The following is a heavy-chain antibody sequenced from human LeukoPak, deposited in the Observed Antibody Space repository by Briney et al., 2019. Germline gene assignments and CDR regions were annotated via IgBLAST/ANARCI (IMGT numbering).Heavy chain of an antibody. D-gene: IGHD2-15*01. J-gene: IGHJ5*02. Sequence: SETLSLTCAVYGGSFSGYYWSWIRQPPGRGLEWIGEINHSGSTNYNPSLKSRVTISVDTSKNQFSLKLSSVTAADTAVYYCARGRSFCSGGSSYSRWFDPWGQGTLVTVSS. CDR1: GGSFSGYY. CDR3: ARGRSFCSGGSSYSRWFDP. V-gene: IGHV4-34*01. CDR2: INHSGST.